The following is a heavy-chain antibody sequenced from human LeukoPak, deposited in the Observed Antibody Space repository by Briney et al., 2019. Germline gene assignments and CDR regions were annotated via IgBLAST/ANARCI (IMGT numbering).Heavy chain of an antibody. CDR1: GYPFTSYA. Sequence: ASVTVSCTASGYPFTSYAMHWVRQAPGQRLEWMGWINVGNGNIEYSQKFQGRVTITRDTPATTTYMELSSLRSEDTAVYYCARVDGSGPNAPNDCWGQGTLVTVSS. V-gene: IGHV1-3*01. CDR3: ARVDGSGPNAPNDC. CDR2: INVGNGNI. D-gene: IGHD3-10*01. J-gene: IGHJ4*02.